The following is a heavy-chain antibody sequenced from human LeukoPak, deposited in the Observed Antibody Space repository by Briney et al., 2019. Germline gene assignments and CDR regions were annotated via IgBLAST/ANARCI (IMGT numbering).Heavy chain of an antibody. CDR3: ARALSSGWYGNYFDY. CDR1: GYTFTSYA. Sequence: ASVKVSCKASGYTFTSYAMHWVRQAPGQRLEWMGWINAGNGNTKYSQKFQGRVTITRDTSASTAYMELSSLRSEDTAVYYCARALSSGWYGNYFDYWGQGTLVTVSS. V-gene: IGHV1-3*01. CDR2: INAGNGNT. D-gene: IGHD6-19*01. J-gene: IGHJ4*02.